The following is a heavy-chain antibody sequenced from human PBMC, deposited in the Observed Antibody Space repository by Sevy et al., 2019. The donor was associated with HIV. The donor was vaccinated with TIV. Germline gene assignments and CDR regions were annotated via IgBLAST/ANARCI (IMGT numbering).Heavy chain of an antibody. J-gene: IGHJ4*02. V-gene: IGHV3-30*04. CDR1: GFTFSDYA. CDR3: ARDRGELLSSAFDY. CDR2: ISYDGRNNK. D-gene: IGHD1-26*01. Sequence: GGSLRLSCAASGFTFSDYAMHWVRQAPGKGLEWVAVISYDGRNNKNNADTVKGRFTISRDNSKNTLYLQMNSLRAEDTAIYYCARDRGELLSSAFDYWGQGTLVTVSS.